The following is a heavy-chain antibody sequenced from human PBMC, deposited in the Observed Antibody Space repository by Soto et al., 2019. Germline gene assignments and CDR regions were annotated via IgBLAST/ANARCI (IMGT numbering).Heavy chain of an antibody. V-gene: IGHV1-24*01. Sequence: ASVKVSCKVSGYTLTELSMHWVRQAPGKGLEWMGGFDPEDGETIYAQKFQGRVTMTEDTSTDTAYMELSSLRSEDTAVYYCATLIRDSSSWLGWWFGPWGQGTLVTVS. J-gene: IGHJ5*02. CDR2: FDPEDGET. D-gene: IGHD6-13*01. CDR1: GYTLTELS. CDR3: ATLIRDSSSWLGWWFGP.